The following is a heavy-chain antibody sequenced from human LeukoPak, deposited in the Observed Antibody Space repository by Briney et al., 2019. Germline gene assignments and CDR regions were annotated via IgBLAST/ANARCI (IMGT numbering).Heavy chain of an antibody. CDR2: ISWNSGGI. J-gene: IGHJ4*02. D-gene: IGHD6-19*01. CDR3: AKGKKMTVAGLFDY. V-gene: IGHV3-9*01. Sequence: GGSLRLSCAASGFTFDDYALHWFRKAPGKGLEWVPGISWNSGGIGYADSVKGRFTISRDNAKNSLYLQMNSLRADDTALYYCAKGKKMTVAGLFDYWGQGTLVTVSS. CDR1: GFTFDDYA.